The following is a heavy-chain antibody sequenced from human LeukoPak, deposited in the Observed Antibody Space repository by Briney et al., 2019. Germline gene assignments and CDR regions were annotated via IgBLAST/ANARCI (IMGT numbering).Heavy chain of an antibody. CDR3: ARQAGRGYSYVDY. J-gene: IGHJ4*02. CDR2: IYYSGST. D-gene: IGHD5-18*01. CDR1: GGPISSSNYY. V-gene: IGHV4-39*01. Sequence: TSETLSLTSTVSGGPISSSNYYWGWIRQPPGKGLEWIGSIYYSGSTYYNPSLKSRVAISVDTSKNQFSLKLSSVTAADTAVYYCARQAGRGYSYVDYWGQGTLVTVSS.